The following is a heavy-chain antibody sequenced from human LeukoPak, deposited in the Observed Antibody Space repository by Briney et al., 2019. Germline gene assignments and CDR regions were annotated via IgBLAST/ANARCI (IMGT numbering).Heavy chain of an antibody. D-gene: IGHD3-10*01. CDR2: IYYSGST. CDR1: GGSISSYY. Sequence: SETLSLTCTVSGGSISSYYWSWIRQPPGKGLERIGYIYYSGSTNYNPSLKSRVTISVDTSKNQFSLKLSSVTAADSAVYYCARDGRGESVGFDPWGQGTLVTVSS. CDR3: ARDGRGESVGFDP. J-gene: IGHJ5*02. V-gene: IGHV4-59*01.